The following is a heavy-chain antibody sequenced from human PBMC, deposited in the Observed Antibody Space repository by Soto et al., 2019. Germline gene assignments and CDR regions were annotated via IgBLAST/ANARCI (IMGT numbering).Heavy chain of an antibody. J-gene: IGHJ5*02. CDR3: MSGDVGWLDDLRQWELDP. D-gene: IGHD6-19*01. V-gene: IGHV1-18*01. CDR1: GYSFTSYG. CDR2: ISTYNGNT. Sequence: QVHMVQSGAEVKKPGASVKVACKASGYSFTSYGVSWVRQAPGQGLEWMGWISTYNGNTNYAQKSQDRVKMTADTATSTVYMELGSLRSDDTAIYYCMSGDVGWLDDLRQWELDPWGQGTLVTVAA.